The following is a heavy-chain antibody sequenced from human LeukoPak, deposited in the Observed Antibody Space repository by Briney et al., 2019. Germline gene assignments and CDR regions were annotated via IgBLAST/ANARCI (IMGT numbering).Heavy chain of an antibody. D-gene: IGHD3-10*01. CDR3: ARDGSGSYYTHYYFDY. CDR1: GGSISSGGYY. CDR2: IYTSGST. Sequence: SQTLSLTCTVSGGSISSGGYYCSWIRQPAGKGLEWIGRIYTSGSTNYNPSLKSRVTISVDTSENQFSLKLSSVTAADTAVYYCARDGSGSYYTHYYFDYWGQGTLVTVSS. J-gene: IGHJ4*02. V-gene: IGHV4-61*02.